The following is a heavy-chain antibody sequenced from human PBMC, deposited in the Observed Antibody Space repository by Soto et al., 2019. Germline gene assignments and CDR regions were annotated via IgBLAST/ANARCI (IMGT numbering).Heavy chain of an antibody. V-gene: IGHV3-7*05. Sequence: EVRLVESGGGLVQPGGSLRLSCAASGFTFSSYWMSWVRQAPGKGLEWVANIKQDGSEKYYVDSVKGRFTISRDNAKNSLYLQMNSLRAEDTAVYYCARDAAVAGYYFDYWGQGTLVTVSS. CDR1: GFTFSSYW. CDR2: IKQDGSEK. J-gene: IGHJ4*02. D-gene: IGHD6-19*01. CDR3: ARDAAVAGYYFDY.